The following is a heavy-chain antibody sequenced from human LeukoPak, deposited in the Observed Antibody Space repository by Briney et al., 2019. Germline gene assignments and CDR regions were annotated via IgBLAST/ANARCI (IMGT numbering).Heavy chain of an antibody. CDR1: GFTFDTYL. CDR3: TRDSGAERRYFDL. CDR2: IDGDGGNP. Sequence: GGSLRLSCVASGFTFDTYLMDWVRQAPGKGPVWVSRIDGDGGNPSYADSVKGRFTISRDNAKNTLYLRMNSLRAEDTAVYYCTRDSGAERRYFDLWGRGTLVTVSS. V-gene: IGHV3-74*01. D-gene: IGHD7-27*01. J-gene: IGHJ2*01.